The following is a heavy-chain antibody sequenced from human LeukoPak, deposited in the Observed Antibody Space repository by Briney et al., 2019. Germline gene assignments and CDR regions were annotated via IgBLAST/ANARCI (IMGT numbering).Heavy chain of an antibody. CDR3: AKDAAGTVDY. CDR1: GFTFSDYY. D-gene: IGHD6-13*01. Sequence: GGSLRLSCAASGFTFSDYYMSWIRQAPGKGMEWVSYISNSGNTIYYADSVKGRFTISRDNAKNSLYLQMNSLRAEDTAVYYCAKDAAGTVDYWDQGTLVTVSS. J-gene: IGHJ4*02. CDR2: ISNSGNTI. V-gene: IGHV3-11*04.